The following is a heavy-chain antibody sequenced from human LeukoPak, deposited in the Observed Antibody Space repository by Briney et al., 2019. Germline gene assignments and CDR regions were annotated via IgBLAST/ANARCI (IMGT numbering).Heavy chain of an antibody. J-gene: IGHJ4*02. CDR3: ARAIDWGEEYSNSSSQNY. V-gene: IGHV1-2*02. CDR1: GYTFTGYY. CDR2: INPNSGGT. D-gene: IGHD6-6*01. Sequence: ASVKVSCKASGYTFTGYYTHWVRQAPGQGLEWMGWINPNSGGTNYAQKFQGRVTMTRDTSISTAYMELSRLRSDDTAVYYCARAIDWGEEYSNSSSQNYWGQGTLVTVSS.